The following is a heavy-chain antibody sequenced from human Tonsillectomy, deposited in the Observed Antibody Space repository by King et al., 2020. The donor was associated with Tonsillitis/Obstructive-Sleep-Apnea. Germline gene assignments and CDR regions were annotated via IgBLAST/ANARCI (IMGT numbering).Heavy chain of an antibody. D-gene: IGHD1-26*01. J-gene: IGHJ3*02. CDR2: IDPSASYT. V-gene: IGHV5-10-1*01. CDR1: GYSFTNYW. CDR3: ARPYSGSPTAFDI. Sequence: VQLVQSGAEVKKPGESLRISCEGSGYSFTNYWINWVRQMPGKGLEWMGRIDPSASYTNYSPSFQGHVTISADKSISTAYLQWSSLKASDTAMYYCARPYSGSPTAFDIWGQGTMVTVSS.